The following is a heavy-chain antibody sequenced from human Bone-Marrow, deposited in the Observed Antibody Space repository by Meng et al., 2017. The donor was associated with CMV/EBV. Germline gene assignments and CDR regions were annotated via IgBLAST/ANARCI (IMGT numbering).Heavy chain of an antibody. CDR2: INPNSGGT. CDR1: GYTFSGYY. J-gene: IGHJ4*02. CDR3: VIERRWPHNYDFWSGYYIGFSPLDY. Sequence: ASVKVSCKASGYTFSGYYMHWVRQASGQGLEWMGWINPNSGGTNYAQKFQGRVTMTRDTSISTAYMELSRLRSDDTAVYYCVIERRWPHNYDFWSGYYIGFSPLDYWGQGTLVTVSS. D-gene: IGHD3-3*01. V-gene: IGHV1-2*02.